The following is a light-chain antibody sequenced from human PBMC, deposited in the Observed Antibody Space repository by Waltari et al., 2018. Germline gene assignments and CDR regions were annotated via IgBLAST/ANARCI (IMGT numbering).Light chain of an antibody. CDR1: KIGSKR. J-gene: IGLJ2*01. V-gene: IGLV3-21*02. CDR2: DDS. CDR3: HVWDSNSDHVV. Sequence: SYVLTQPPSVSVAPGQTARITCGGNKIGSKRVHWYQQKPGQAPVLVLYDDSDRPSGIPERSSGSNSGNTATLTISRVAAGDEADYYCHVWDSNSDHVVFGGGTKLTVL.